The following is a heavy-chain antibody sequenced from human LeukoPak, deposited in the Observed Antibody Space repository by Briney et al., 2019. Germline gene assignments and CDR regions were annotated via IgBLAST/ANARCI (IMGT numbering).Heavy chain of an antibody. Sequence: PGGSLRPSCAASGFTFSSYAMSWVRQAPGKGLEWVSAISGSGGSTYYADSVKGRFTISRDNSKNTLYLQMNSLRAEDTAVYYCAKYSRGWLYYFDYWGQGTLVTVSS. D-gene: IGHD6-19*01. CDR3: AKYSRGWLYYFDY. CDR2: ISGSGGST. V-gene: IGHV3-23*01. J-gene: IGHJ4*02. CDR1: GFTFSSYA.